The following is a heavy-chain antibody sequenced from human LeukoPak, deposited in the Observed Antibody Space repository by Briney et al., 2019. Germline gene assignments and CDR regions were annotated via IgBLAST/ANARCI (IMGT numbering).Heavy chain of an antibody. V-gene: IGHV4-39*01. CDR1: GGSISSSSYY. Sequence: KPSETLSLTCTVSGGSISSSSYYWGWIRQPPGKGLEWIGSFYYSGDTYYNPSLKSRVTISVDTSKNQFSLKLSSVTAADTAVYYCARREVGRDYWGQGTLVTVSS. J-gene: IGHJ4*02. CDR3: ARREVGRDY. CDR2: FYYSGDT. D-gene: IGHD1-26*01.